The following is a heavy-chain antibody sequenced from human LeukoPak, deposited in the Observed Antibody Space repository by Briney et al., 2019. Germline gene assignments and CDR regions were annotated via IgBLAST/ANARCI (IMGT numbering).Heavy chain of an antibody. CDR2: IYYSGST. CDR3: ASAEAGLYFDY. D-gene: IGHD6-25*01. J-gene: IGHJ4*02. Sequence: SETLSLTCTVSGGSISSHYWSWIRQPPGKGLEWIGYIYYSGSTNYNPSLKSRVTISVDTSKNQFSLKLSSVTAADTAVYYCASAEAGLYFDYWGQGTLVTVSS. CDR1: GGSISSHY. V-gene: IGHV4-59*11.